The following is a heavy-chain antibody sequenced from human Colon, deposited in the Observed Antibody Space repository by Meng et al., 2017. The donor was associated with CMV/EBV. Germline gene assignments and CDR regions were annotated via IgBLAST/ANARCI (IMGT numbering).Heavy chain of an antibody. CDR1: GYKFRHYY. CDR2: IRSDGSAT. J-gene: IGHJ4*02. CDR3: VRSSGWSLFDY. Sequence: VPRMKVGAGGTGPGASVKVSCNTSGYKFRHYYMHGVRQAPGQGLEWMGWIRSDGSATNYAQKFRGRVTMTRDASVSTAYMELSGLTSDDTAVYFCVRSSGWSLFDYWGPGALVTVSS. D-gene: IGHD6-19*01. V-gene: IGHV1-2*02.